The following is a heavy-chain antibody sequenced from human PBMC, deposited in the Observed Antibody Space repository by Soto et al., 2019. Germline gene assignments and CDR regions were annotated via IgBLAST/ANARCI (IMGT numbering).Heavy chain of an antibody. CDR3: AKDRDYGDYEDYFDY. D-gene: IGHD4-17*01. Sequence: QVQLVESGGGVVQPGRSVRLSCAASGFTFSSYGMHWVRQAPGKGLEWVAVISYDGSNKYYADSVKGRFTISRDNSKNTLYLQMNSLRAEDTAVYYCAKDRDYGDYEDYFDYWGQGTLVTVSS. J-gene: IGHJ4*02. CDR1: GFTFSSYG. CDR2: ISYDGSNK. V-gene: IGHV3-30*18.